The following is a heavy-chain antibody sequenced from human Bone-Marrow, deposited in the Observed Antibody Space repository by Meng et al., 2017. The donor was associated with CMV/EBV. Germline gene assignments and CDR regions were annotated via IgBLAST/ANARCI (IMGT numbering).Heavy chain of an antibody. CDR1: GGSFSGYY. Sequence: GSLRLSCAVYGGSFSGYYWSWVRQPPGKGLEWIGEINHSGSTNYNPSLKSRVTISVDTSKNQFSLKLSSVTAAYTAVYYCARGAFGIAAGSYRKEYYFDYWGQGTLVTVSS. CDR2: INHSGST. CDR3: ARGAFGIAAGSYRKEYYFDY. J-gene: IGHJ4*02. V-gene: IGHV4-34*01. D-gene: IGHD6-13*01.